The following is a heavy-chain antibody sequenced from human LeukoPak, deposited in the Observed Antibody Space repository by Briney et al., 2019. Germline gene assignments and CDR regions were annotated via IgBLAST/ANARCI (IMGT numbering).Heavy chain of an antibody. CDR1: GYTFTGYY. D-gene: IGHD5-12*01. Sequence: ASMKVSCKASGYTFTGYYMHWVRQAPGQGLEWMGWINPNSGGTNCAQKFQGRVTMTRDTSISTAYMELSRLRSDDTAVYYCARDSSAITWSLATSNRPDYWGQGTLVTVSS. J-gene: IGHJ4*02. CDR3: ARDSSAITWSLATSNRPDY. V-gene: IGHV1-2*02. CDR2: INPNSGGT.